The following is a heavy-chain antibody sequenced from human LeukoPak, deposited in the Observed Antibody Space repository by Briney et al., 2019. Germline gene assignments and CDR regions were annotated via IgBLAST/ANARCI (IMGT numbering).Heavy chain of an antibody. CDR3: ARGGVAARAYYYYYGMDV. CDR1: GYTFTSYG. Sequence: ASVKVSCKASGYTFTSYGISWVRQAPGQGLEWMGWISAYNGNTNYAQKLQGRVTMTTDTSTSTAYMELRSLRSDDTAVYYCARGGVAARAYYYYYGMDVWGQGTTVTVSS. V-gene: IGHV1-18*01. J-gene: IGHJ6*02. CDR2: ISAYNGNT. D-gene: IGHD6-6*01.